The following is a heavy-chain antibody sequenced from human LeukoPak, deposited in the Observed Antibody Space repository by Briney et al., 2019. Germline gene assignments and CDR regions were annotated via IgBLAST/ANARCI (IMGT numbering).Heavy chain of an antibody. V-gene: IGHV4-34*01. Sequence: SETLSLTCAVYGGSFSGYYWSWIRQPPGKGLEWIGEINHSGSTNYNPSLKSRVTISVDTSKNQFSLKLSSVTAADTAVYYCARISITGTTALDYWGQGTLVTVPS. CDR3: ARISITGTTALDY. D-gene: IGHD1-7*01. CDR2: INHSGST. CDR1: GGSFSGYY. J-gene: IGHJ4*02.